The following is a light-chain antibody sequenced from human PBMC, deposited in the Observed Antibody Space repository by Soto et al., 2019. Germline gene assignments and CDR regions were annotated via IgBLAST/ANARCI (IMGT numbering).Light chain of an antibody. CDR2: ASS. J-gene: IGKJ5*01. CDR3: QKTYSTPIP. V-gene: IGKV1-39*01. Sequence: DIQMTQSPSSLSASVGDRVTITCRASQTISSYLNWYQQRPGKAPNLLIYASSSLQSGVPPRFSGSGSGTDFTLTISSLQTEDFATSYSQKTYSTPIPFGQGTRLEIK. CDR1: QTISSY.